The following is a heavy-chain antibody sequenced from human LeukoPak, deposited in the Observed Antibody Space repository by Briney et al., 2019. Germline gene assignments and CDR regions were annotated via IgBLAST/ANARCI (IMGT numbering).Heavy chain of an antibody. CDR2: IRSKANSYAT. D-gene: IGHD3-22*01. Sequence: PGGSLRLSCAASGFTFSNYDMIWVRQAPGKGLEWVGRIRSKANSYATAYAASVTGRFTISRDDSKNTAYLQMNSLKTEDTAVYYCARGYHDSSGYYTDWGQGTLATVSS. CDR3: ARGYHDSSGYYTD. J-gene: IGHJ4*02. CDR1: GFTFSNYD. V-gene: IGHV3-73*01.